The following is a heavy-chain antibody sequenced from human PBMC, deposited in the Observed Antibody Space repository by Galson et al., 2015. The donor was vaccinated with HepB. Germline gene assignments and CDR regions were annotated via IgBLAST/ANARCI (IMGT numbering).Heavy chain of an antibody. CDR3: ARAAPYSSGWRTRINYFDY. V-gene: IGHV1-3*01. J-gene: IGHJ4*02. D-gene: IGHD6-19*01. CDR2: INAGNGNT. Sequence: SVKVSCKASGYTFTSYAMHWVRQAPGQRLEWMGWINAGNGNTKYSQKFQGRVTITRDTSASTAYMELSSLRSEDTAVYYCARAAPYSSGWRTRINYFDYWGQGTLVTVSS. CDR1: GYTFTSYA.